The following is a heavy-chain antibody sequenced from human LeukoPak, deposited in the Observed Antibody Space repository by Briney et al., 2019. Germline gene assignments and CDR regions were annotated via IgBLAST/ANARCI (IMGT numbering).Heavy chain of an antibody. CDR1: GGTFSSYA. D-gene: IGHD3-22*01. Sequence: ASVKVSCKASGGTFSSYAISWVRQAPGQGLEWMGWINPNSGGTNYAQKFQGRVTMTRDTSISTAYMELSRLRSDDTAVYYCASPTYDSSGYYDAFDIWGQGTMVTVSS. J-gene: IGHJ3*02. CDR3: ASPTYDSSGYYDAFDI. V-gene: IGHV1-2*02. CDR2: INPNSGGT.